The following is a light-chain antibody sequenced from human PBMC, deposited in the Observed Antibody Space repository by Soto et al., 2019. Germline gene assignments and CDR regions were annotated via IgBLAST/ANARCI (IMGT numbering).Light chain of an antibody. CDR1: QSVSTNY. Sequence: EIVLTQSPGTLSLSPGDRATLSCRASQSVSTNYLAWYQQKLGQAPRLLIYGASSRATGIPDRFSGNGSGTDFSLTISRLEPEDFAVYYCRQYGSTPFTFVPGTKVDIK. J-gene: IGKJ3*01. CDR3: RQYGSTPFT. V-gene: IGKV3-20*01. CDR2: GAS.